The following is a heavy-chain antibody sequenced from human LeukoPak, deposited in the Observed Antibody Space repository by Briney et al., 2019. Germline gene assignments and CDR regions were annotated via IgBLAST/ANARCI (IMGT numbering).Heavy chain of an antibody. Sequence: LSLTCTVSGGSISSGGYYWTWIRQHPGKGLEWIGYIYYSGGTYYNPSLKSRVTISVDTSKNQFSLKLSSMTAADTAVYYCASRADYSKLPYFDYWGQGTLVTVSS. CDR1: GGSISSGGYY. J-gene: IGHJ4*02. D-gene: IGHD4/OR15-4a*01. V-gene: IGHV4-31*03. CDR3: ASRADYSKLPYFDY. CDR2: IYYSGGT.